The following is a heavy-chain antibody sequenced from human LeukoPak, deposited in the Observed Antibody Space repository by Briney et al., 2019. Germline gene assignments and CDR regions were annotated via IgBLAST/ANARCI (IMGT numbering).Heavy chain of an antibody. Sequence: SVKVSCKASGYTFTGYYMHWVRQAPGQGLEWMGGIIPIFGTANYAQKFQGGVTITADESTSTAYMELSSLRSEDTAVYYCAREKGYSSSSGFDYWGQGTLVTVSS. D-gene: IGHD6-6*01. CDR1: GYTFTGYY. V-gene: IGHV1-69*13. CDR3: AREKGYSSSSGFDY. CDR2: IIPIFGTA. J-gene: IGHJ4*02.